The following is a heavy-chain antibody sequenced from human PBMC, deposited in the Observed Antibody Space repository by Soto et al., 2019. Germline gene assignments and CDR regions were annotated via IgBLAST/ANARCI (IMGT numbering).Heavy chain of an antibody. J-gene: IGHJ4*02. D-gene: IGHD3-22*01. CDR3: ARDRGRPYDSSGYYFYFDY. V-gene: IGHV3-48*02. CDR2: ISSSNSTI. CDR1: GFTFSSYS. Sequence: PGGSLRLSCAASGFTFSSYSMNWVRQAPGKXLGWVSYISSSNSTIYYADSVKGRFTISRDNAKNSLYLQMNSLRDEDTAVYYCARDRGRPYDSSGYYFYFDYWGQGTQVTVSS.